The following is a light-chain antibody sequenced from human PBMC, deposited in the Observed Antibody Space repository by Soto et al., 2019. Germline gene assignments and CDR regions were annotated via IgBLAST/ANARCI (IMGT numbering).Light chain of an antibody. V-gene: IGKV1-9*01. CDR2: GAS. CDR3: QQLNSYPQT. CDR1: QGISSF. Sequence: DIPLTQSPAFLSASIGDRVTITCRASQGISSFLAWFQQKPGKAPKLLIYGASTLQSGVPSRFSGSGSGTEFTLTISSLQPEDFATYYCQQLNSYPQTFGGGSKVEIK. J-gene: IGKJ4*01.